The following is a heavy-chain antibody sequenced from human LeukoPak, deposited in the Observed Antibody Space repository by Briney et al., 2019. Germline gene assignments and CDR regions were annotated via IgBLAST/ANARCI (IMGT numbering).Heavy chain of an antibody. D-gene: IGHD3-22*01. V-gene: IGHV3-30*04. J-gene: IGHJ4*02. CDR1: GFTFSSYA. CDR2: ISYDGSNK. Sequence: GRSLRLSCAASGFTFSSYAMHWVRQAPGKGLEWVAVISYDGSNKYYADSVKGRFTISRDNSKNTLYLQMNSLRAEDTAVYYCAKDYRYYDSSGSTSDWGQGTLVTVSS. CDR3: AKDYRYYDSSGSTSD.